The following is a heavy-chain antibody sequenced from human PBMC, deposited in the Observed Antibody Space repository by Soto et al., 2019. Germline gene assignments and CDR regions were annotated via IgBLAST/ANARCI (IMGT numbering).Heavy chain of an antibody. CDR1: GFTFSTYW. CDR3: ARDETYYYGSGRV. CDR2: IKQDGSEK. Sequence: XGSLRLPCSAAGFTFSTYWLSCVRQAPGKGLEWVANIKQDGSEKYYVDTVKGRFTISRDNAKNSLYLQMNSLRAEDMAVFYCARDETYYYGSGRVGGQGTLVTVSS. D-gene: IGHD3-10*01. J-gene: IGHJ4*02. V-gene: IGHV3-7*01.